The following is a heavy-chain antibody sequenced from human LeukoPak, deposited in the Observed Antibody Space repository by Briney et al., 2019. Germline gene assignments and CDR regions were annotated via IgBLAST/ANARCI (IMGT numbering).Heavy chain of an antibody. CDR2: IYYSGST. V-gene: IGHV4-31*03. Sequence: SETLSLTCTVPGGSISSGGYYWSWIRQHPGKGLEWIGYIYYSGSTYYNPSLKSRVTTSVDTSKNQFSLKLSSVTAADTAVYYCARAREYEPFDPWGQGTLVTVSS. CDR1: GGSISSGGYY. J-gene: IGHJ5*02. CDR3: ARAREYEPFDP. D-gene: IGHD1-14*01.